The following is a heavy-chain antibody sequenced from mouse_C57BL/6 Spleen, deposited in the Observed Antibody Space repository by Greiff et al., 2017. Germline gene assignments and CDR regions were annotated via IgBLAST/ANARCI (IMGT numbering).Heavy chain of an antibody. J-gene: IGHJ2*01. Sequence: EVHLVESGGGLVKPGGSLKLSCAASGFTFSDYGMHWVRQAPEKGLEWVAYISSGSSTIYYADTVKGRFTIYRDNAKNTLFQQMTSLRSEDTAMHYCARGGGPFDYWGQGTTLTVSS. CDR3: ARGGGPFDY. CDR2: ISSGSSTI. D-gene: IGHD3-3*01. CDR1: GFTFSDYG. V-gene: IGHV5-17*01.